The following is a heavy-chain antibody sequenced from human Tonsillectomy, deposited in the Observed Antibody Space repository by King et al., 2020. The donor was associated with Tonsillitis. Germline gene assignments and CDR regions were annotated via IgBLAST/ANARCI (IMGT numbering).Heavy chain of an antibody. CDR1: GYTFTSYG. CDR2: ISAYNGNR. V-gene: IGHV1-18*04. Sequence: QLVQSGAEVKKPGASVKVSCKASGYTFTSYGISWVRQAPGQGLEWMGWISAYNGNRNYVQKLQGRVTMTTDTSTSTSYMELKSLRSDDTAVYYCAREGGSGWNHEFPYWGQGTLVTVSS. D-gene: IGHD6-19*01. J-gene: IGHJ4*02. CDR3: AREGGSGWNHEFPY.